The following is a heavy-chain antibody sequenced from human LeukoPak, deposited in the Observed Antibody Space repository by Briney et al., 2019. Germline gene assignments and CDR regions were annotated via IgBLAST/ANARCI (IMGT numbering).Heavy chain of an antibody. Sequence: SETLSLTCAVYGASFSGYFWGWIRQPPGKGLEWIGSIHYSGNTYYNPSLKSRVTISVDTSKNQFSLKLSSVTAADTAVYYCARLKEGIDYWGQGTLVTVSS. CDR3: ARLKEGIDY. D-gene: IGHD3-10*01. CDR1: GASFSGYF. CDR2: IHYSGNT. V-gene: IGHV4-34*01. J-gene: IGHJ4*02.